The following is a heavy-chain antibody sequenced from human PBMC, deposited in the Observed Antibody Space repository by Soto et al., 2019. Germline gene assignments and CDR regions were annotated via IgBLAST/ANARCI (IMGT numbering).Heavy chain of an antibody. CDR1: GFTFSDYA. CDR3: AKVAGGLGYFDL. D-gene: IGHD3-16*01. J-gene: IGHJ2*01. Sequence: LRLSCVASGFTFSDYAMTWVRQAPGKGLEWVATISATGGNIEYTDSLKGRFTISRDNSKNTLYLQLNGLTSDDTAVHYCAKVAGGLGYFDLWGRGTLVTVSS. V-gene: IGHV3-23*01. CDR2: ISATGGNI.